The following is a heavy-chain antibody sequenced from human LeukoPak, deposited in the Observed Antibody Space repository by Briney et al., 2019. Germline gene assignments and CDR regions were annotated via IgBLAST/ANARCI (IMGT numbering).Heavy chain of an antibody. J-gene: IGHJ3*02. CDR3: GRIRGYDFWSSGAFDI. Sequence: GESLKISCKGSGYSFDMYWTGWVRQMPGKGLEWMGIIYPGDSQTAYSPSFQGQVTISADKSISTAYLQWRSLKASDTAIYYCGRIRGYDFWSSGAFDIWGQGTMVTVSS. CDR2: IYPGDSQT. V-gene: IGHV5-51*01. CDR1: GYSFDMYW. D-gene: IGHD3-3*01.